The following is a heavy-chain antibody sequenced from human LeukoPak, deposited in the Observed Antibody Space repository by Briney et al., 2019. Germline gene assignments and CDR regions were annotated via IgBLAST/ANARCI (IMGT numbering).Heavy chain of an antibody. J-gene: IGHJ5*02. Sequence: GSLRLSCAASGFTFSNYEMNWVRQAPGKGLEWIGSIYYSGSTYYNPSLKSRVTISVDTSKNQFSLKLSSVTAADTAVYYCTLQSGYYDSSGYSRGWFDPWGQGTLVTVSS. V-gene: IGHV4-39*07. D-gene: IGHD3-22*01. CDR2: IYYSGST. CDR3: TLQSGYYDSSGYSRGWFDP. CDR1: GFTFSNYE.